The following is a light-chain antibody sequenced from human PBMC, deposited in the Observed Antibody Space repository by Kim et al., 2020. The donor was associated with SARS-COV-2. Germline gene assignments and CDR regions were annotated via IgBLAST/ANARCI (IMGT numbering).Light chain of an antibody. Sequence: SVSPGQTASITCSGDELGDKYVCWYQQKPGQSPVVVIYQDSKRPPGIPERFSGSNSGNTATLTISGTQALDEADYYCQAWDTSSVIFGGGTKVTVL. CDR2: QDS. V-gene: IGLV3-1*01. CDR1: ELGDKY. J-gene: IGLJ2*01. CDR3: QAWDTSSVI.